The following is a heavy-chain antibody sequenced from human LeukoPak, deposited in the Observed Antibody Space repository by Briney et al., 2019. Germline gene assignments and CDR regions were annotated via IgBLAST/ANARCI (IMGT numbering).Heavy chain of an antibody. CDR1: GGSFTTYY. J-gene: IGHJ6*03. CDR2: IYYSGST. D-gene: IGHD6-6*01. Sequence: PSETLSLTCAVYGGSFTTYYWSWLRQPPGKGLEWIGSIYYSGSTYYNPSLKSRVTISVDTSKNQFSLKLSSVTAADTAVYYCARGGSSYYYYYYMDVWGKGTTVTVSS. V-gene: IGHV4-34*01. CDR3: ARGGSSYYYYYYMDV.